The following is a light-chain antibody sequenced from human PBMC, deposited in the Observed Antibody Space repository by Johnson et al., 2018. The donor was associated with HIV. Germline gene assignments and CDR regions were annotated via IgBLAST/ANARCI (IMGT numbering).Light chain of an antibody. J-gene: IGLJ1*01. CDR3: GTWDSSLSAYV. CDR1: SSNIGNNF. CDR2: DNH. Sequence: QSVLTQPPSVSAAPGQRVTRSYSGSSSNIGNNFVSWFRQLPLRAPKVLIYDNHKRPSGIPDRFSGSKSGTSATLGITGLQTGDEADYYCGTWDSSLSAYVFGTGTKVTGL. V-gene: IGLV1-51*01.